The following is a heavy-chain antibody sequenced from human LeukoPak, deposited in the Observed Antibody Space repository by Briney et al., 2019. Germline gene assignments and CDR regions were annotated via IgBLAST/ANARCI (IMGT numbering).Heavy chain of an antibody. CDR1: GYTFTSYG. CDR3: ARETHGYSYNYYYYYYMDV. J-gene: IGHJ6*03. V-gene: IGHV1-18*01. D-gene: IGHD5-18*01. Sequence: GASVKVSRKASGYTFTSYGISWVRQAPGQGLEWMGWISAYNGNTNYAQKLQGRVTTTTDTSTSTAYMELRSLRSDDTAVYYCARETHGYSYNYYYYYYMDVWGKGTTVTVSS. CDR2: ISAYNGNT.